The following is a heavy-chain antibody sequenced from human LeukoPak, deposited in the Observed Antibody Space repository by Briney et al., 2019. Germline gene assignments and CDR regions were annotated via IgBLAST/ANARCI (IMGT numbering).Heavy chain of an antibody. D-gene: IGHD3-22*01. CDR2: ISYDGSSE. J-gene: IGHJ4*02. CDR3: AKVALFSGYYPPFDY. V-gene: IGHV3-30*18. CDR1: GFTFSNYG. Sequence: PGGSLRLSCAASGFTFSNYGMHWVRQAPGKGLEWVAVISYDGSSEYYADSVKGRFTISRDNSKNTLFLQMNSLRPEDTAVYHCAKVALFSGYYPPFDYWGQGTLVTVSS.